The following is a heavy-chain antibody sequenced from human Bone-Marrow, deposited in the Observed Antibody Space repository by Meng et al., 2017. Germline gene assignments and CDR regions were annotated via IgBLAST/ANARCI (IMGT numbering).Heavy chain of an antibody. CDR3: AKDRYSNHHSWFDP. Sequence: GESLKISCAASGFTFSSYAMSWVRQAPGKGLEWVSAISGSGGSTYYADSVKGQFTISRDNSKNTLYLQMNSLRAEDTAVYYCAKDRYSNHHSWFDPWGQGTLVTVSS. V-gene: IGHV3-23*01. J-gene: IGHJ5*02. CDR1: GFTFSSYA. CDR2: ISGSGGST. D-gene: IGHD6-13*01.